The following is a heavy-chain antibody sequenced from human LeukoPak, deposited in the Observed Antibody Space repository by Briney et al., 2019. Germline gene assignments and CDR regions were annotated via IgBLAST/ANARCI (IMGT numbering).Heavy chain of an antibody. J-gene: IGHJ3*02. V-gene: IGHV3-9*01. CDR1: GFTFDDYA. CDR3: AKPVYYDSQDAAFDI. CDR2: ISWNSGSI. D-gene: IGHD3-22*01. Sequence: GGSLRLSCAASGFTFDDYAMHWVRQAPGKGLEWVSGISWNSGSIGYADSVKGRFTISRDNSKNTLYLQMNSLRAEDTAVYYCAKPVYYDSQDAAFDIWGQGTMVTVSS.